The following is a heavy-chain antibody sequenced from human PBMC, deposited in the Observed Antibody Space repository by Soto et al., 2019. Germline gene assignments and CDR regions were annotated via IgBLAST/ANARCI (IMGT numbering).Heavy chain of an antibody. D-gene: IGHD3-10*01. V-gene: IGHV4-34*01. J-gene: IGHJ4*02. CDR2: INHSGST. CDR3: ERGPRRFGGDYFDY. Sequence: QVPLQQWGAGLLKPSETLSLTCAVYGASFSGYYWSWIRQPPGKGLEWIGEINHSGSTNYNPSLKSRVTISVDTSKNQCSLKLSSVTAANTAVYYCERGPRRFGGDYFDYWGQGTLVTVSS. CDR1: GASFSGYY.